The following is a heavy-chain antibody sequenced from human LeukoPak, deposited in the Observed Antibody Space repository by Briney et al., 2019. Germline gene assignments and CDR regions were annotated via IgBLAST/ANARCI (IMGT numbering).Heavy chain of an antibody. D-gene: IGHD3-10*01. CDR1: GYSFTSYW. Sequence: GESLKISCKGSGYSFTSYWIGWVRQMPGKGLEWMGIIYPGDSDTRYSPSFQGQVTISADKSISTAYLQWRSLKASETAIYYCARGHMVRGVPDAFDIWGQGTMVTVSS. CDR3: ARGHMVRGVPDAFDI. J-gene: IGHJ3*02. CDR2: IYPGDSDT. V-gene: IGHV5-51*01.